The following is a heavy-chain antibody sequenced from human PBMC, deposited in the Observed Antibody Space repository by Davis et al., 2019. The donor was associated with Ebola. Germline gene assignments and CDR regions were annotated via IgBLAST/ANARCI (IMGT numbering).Heavy chain of an antibody. CDR1: GFSLSTGGMC. CDR3: ARMVISGRYYGVDV. CDR2: IDWDDDR. D-gene: IGHD2-15*01. J-gene: IGHJ6*02. V-gene: IGHV2-70*17. Sequence: SGPTLVKPTQTLTLTCTFSGFSLSTGGMCVNWIRQPPGKALEWLARIDWDDDRFYSTSLETRLTISKDTSKNQVVLTMTNMDPVDTATYYCARMVISGRYYGVDVWGQGTTVTVSS.